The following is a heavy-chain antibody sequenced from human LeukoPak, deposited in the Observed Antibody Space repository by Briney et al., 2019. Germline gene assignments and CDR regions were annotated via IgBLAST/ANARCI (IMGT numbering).Heavy chain of an antibody. CDR2: INPNSGGT. CDR1: GGTFSNYA. V-gene: IGHV1-2*02. CDR3: ARGRDSGSPYDAFDM. Sequence: ASVKVSCKASGGTFSNYAISWVRQAPGQGLEWMGWINPNSGGTNYAQKFQGRVTMTRDTSIRTAYMELSRLRSDDTAVYYCARGRDSGSPYDAFDMWGQGTMVTVSS. J-gene: IGHJ3*02. D-gene: IGHD1-26*01.